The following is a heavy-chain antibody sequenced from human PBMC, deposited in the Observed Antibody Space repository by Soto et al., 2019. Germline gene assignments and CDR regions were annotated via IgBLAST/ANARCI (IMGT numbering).Heavy chain of an antibody. CDR1: GFTFSSYA. V-gene: IGHV3-23*01. Sequence: EVQLLESGGGLVQPGGSLRLSCAASGFTFSSYAMSWVRQAPGKGLEWVSAISGSGGATYYADSVKGRFSISRDNSKNTLYLLMNSLRAEDTAVYYCAKGSGVTGRKDRFDYWGQGTLVTVSS. CDR3: AKGSGVTGRKDRFDY. CDR2: ISGSGGAT. D-gene: IGHD2-8*01. J-gene: IGHJ4*02.